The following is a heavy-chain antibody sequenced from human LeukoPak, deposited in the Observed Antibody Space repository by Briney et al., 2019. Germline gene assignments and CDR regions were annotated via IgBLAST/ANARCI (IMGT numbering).Heavy chain of an antibody. CDR1: GGSFSGYY. V-gene: IGHV4-34*01. D-gene: IGHD3-10*01. CDR3: ARGRKLLWFGEFYFDY. Sequence: PSETLSLTCAVYGGSFSGYYWGWIRQPPGKGLEWIGEINHSGSTNYNPSLKSRVTISVDTSKNQFSLKLSSVTAADTAVYYCARGRKLLWFGEFYFDYWGQGTLVTVSS. J-gene: IGHJ4*02. CDR2: INHSGST.